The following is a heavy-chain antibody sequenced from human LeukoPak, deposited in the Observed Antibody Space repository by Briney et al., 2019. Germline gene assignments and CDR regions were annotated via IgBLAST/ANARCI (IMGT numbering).Heavy chain of an antibody. CDR2: TYYRSKWYN. CDR1: GDSVSSNSAA. CDR3: ARSSTWIQLWLFDY. J-gene: IGHJ4*02. Sequence: SQTLSLTCALSGDSVSSNSAAWNWIRQSPSRGLEWLGRTYYRSKWYNDYAVSVKSRITINPDTSKNQFSLQLNSVTPEDTAVYYCARSSTWIQLWLFDYWGQGTLVTVSS. V-gene: IGHV6-1*01. D-gene: IGHD5-18*01.